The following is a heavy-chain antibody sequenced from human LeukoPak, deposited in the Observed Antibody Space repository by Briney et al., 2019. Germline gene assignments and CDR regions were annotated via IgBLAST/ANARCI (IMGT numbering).Heavy chain of an antibody. J-gene: IGHJ4*02. Sequence: PGGSLSFSCAASGFTVSDNYMSWVRQAPGKGLEWVSVIYATGSTYYADSVKGTFTISRDNSKNTVYLQMNSLRAEDTAVYYCARARLLHYYVDLLGQGSLVTVSS. CDR3: ARARLLHYYVDL. V-gene: IGHV3-66*01. CDR1: GFTVSDNY. CDR2: IYATGST. D-gene: IGHD2-15*01.